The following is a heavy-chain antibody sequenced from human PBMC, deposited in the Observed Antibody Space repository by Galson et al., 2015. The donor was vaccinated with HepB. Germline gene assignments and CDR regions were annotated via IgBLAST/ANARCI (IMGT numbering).Heavy chain of an antibody. J-gene: IGHJ6*03. CDR3: AKDKGGAGNYDFWSGYYDYYYYMDV. Sequence: LRLSCAASGFTFSSYAMSWVRQAPGKGLEWVSAISGSGGSTYYADSVKGRFTISRDNSKNTLYLQMNSLRAEDTAVYYCAKDKGGAGNYDFWSGYYDYYYYMDVWGKGTTVTVSS. D-gene: IGHD3-3*01. CDR1: GFTFSSYA. CDR2: ISGSGGST. V-gene: IGHV3-23*01.